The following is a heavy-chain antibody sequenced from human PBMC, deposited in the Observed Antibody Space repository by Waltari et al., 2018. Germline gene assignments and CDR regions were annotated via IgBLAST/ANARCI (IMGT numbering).Heavy chain of an antibody. CDR2: LKSEAEGGNT. J-gene: IGHJ4*02. Sequence: EVQLVESGGGLVKPGDSLRLSCVASGFTFANAWINWVRQAPGGGLEWVGRLKSEAEGGNTDYAAPVKGRFAISRDDSKDTAYLQMNSLKTEDTAMYFCTTEGGRTWPMYWGQGTLVTVSS. CDR1: GFTFANAW. CDR3: TTEGGRTWPMY. D-gene: IGHD2-2*01. V-gene: IGHV3-15*01.